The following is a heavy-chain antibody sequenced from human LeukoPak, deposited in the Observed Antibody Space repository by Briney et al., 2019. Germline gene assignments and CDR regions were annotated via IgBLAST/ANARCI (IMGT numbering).Heavy chain of an antibody. J-gene: IGHJ3*02. D-gene: IGHD1-26*01. CDR3: ARGPGGGSYSDAFDI. CDR2: IYYSGST. CDR1: GGSIRGYY. Sequence: KTSETLSLTCTVSGGSIRGYYWSWIMQPPGKGLEWIGYIYYSGSTSYNPSLKSRVTISMNTSKNQFSLKLSSVTAADTAVYYCARGPGGGSYSDAFDIWGQGTMVTVSS. V-gene: IGHV4-59*01.